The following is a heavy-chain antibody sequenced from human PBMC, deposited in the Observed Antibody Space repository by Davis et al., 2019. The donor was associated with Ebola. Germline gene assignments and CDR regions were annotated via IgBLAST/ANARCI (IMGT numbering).Heavy chain of an antibody. CDR1: GDTFTGTY. CDR2: ISPNTGGT. V-gene: IGHV1-2*06. CDR3: TRHRI. J-gene: IGHJ4*02. Sequence: ASVKVSCKASGDTFTGTYIHWVRQAPGQGLEWMGRISPNTGGTNYAQKFQGRVTLTRDTSISTFYMELNSLTSDDTAVYYCTRHRIWGQGTLVTVSS.